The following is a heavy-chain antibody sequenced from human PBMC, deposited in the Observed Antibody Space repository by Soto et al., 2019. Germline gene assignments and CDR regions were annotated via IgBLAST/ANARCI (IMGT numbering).Heavy chain of an antibody. V-gene: IGHV4-30-2*01. Sequence: SETLSLTCAVSGGSISSGGYSWSWIRQPPGKGLEWIGYIYHSGSTYYNPSLKSRVTISVDRSKNQFSLKLSSVTAADTAVYYCARAGCLGAMAADYWGQGTLVTVSS. J-gene: IGHJ4*02. CDR1: GGSISSGGYS. D-gene: IGHD6-19*01. CDR3: ARAGCLGAMAADY. CDR2: IYHSGST.